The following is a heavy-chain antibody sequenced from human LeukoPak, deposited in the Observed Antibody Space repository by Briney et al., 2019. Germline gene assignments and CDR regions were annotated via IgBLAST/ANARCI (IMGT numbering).Heavy chain of an antibody. D-gene: IGHD6-19*01. Sequence: GSLRLSCAASGFTFSSYAMSWVRQAPGKGLEWVSAISGSGGSTYYADSVKGRFTISRDNSKNTLYLQMNSLRAEDTAVYYCAKDLAPKGIAVAGGIGYSDYWGQGTLVTVSS. V-gene: IGHV3-23*01. CDR3: AKDLAPKGIAVAGGIGYSDY. CDR1: GFTFSSYA. J-gene: IGHJ4*02. CDR2: ISGSGGST.